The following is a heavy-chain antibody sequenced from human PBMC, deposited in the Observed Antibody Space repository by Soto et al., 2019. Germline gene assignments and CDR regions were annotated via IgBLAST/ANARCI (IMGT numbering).Heavy chain of an antibody. V-gene: IGHV4-59*08. CDR3: ARHSGPRVVWFGEFGAFDI. CDR2: IYYSGST. Sequence: SETLSLTCTVSGGSISSYYWSWIRQPPGKGLEWIGYIYYSGSTNYNPSLKSRVTISVDTSNNQFSLKRSSVTAADTALYYCARHSGPRVVWFGEFGAFDIWGQGTMVTVSS. J-gene: IGHJ3*02. CDR1: GGSISSYY. D-gene: IGHD3-10*01.